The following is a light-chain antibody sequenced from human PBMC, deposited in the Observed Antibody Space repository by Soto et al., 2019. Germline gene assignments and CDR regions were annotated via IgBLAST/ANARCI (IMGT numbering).Light chain of an antibody. Sequence: QSVLTQPPSASGTPGQRVTISCSGSSSSIGSNTVYWYQQLPGTAPKLLIYTNDQRPSGVPDRFSGSKSGTSASLAISGLQSEDEAHYYCAAWDDSLNGVVFGGGTKLTVL. CDR3: AAWDDSLNGVV. CDR1: SSSIGSNT. CDR2: TND. J-gene: IGLJ2*01. V-gene: IGLV1-44*01.